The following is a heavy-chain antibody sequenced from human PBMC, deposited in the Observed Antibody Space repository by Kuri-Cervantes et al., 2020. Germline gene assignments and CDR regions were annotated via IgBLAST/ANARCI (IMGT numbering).Heavy chain of an antibody. J-gene: IGHJ6*03. D-gene: IGHD5-12*01. CDR2: ISSSSDYI. Sequence: GGSLRLSCAASGFTFSSYSMTWVRQAPGKGLEWVSSISSSSDYIYYADSLKGRFTISRDNAKNSLYLQMNSLRAEDTAVYYCARVGYDSLYYYYYMDVWGKGTTVTVSS. CDR3: ARVGYDSLYYYYYMDV. V-gene: IGHV3-21*01. CDR1: GFTFSSYS.